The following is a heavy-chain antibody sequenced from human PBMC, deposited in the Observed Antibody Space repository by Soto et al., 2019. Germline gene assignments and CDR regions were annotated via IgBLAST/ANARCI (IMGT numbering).Heavy chain of an antibody. V-gene: IGHV3-49*03. Sequence: GGSLRLSCTASGFTFGDYGLSWFRQAPGKGLDWVGFIRYKANGGTTEYAASVKGRFTISRDDSRSIAYLQMNSLKTEDTAVYYCTRGPLGDPIWGRYWFASWGQGILVTVSS. J-gene: IGHJ5*01. D-gene: IGHD3-16*01. CDR1: GFTFGDYG. CDR3: TRGPLGDPIWGRYWFAS. CDR2: IRYKANGGTT.